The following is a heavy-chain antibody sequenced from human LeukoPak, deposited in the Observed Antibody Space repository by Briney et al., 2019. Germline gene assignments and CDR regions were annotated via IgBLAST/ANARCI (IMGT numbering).Heavy chain of an antibody. CDR2: ITGSGGST. J-gene: IGHJ4*02. CDR1: GFTFTSYG. D-gene: IGHD6-6*01. CDR3: AKSSLKYYFDS. V-gene: IGHV3-23*01. Sequence: GGSLRLSCTASGFTFTSYGMNWVRQAPGKGLEWVSIITGSGGSTYYADSVKGRFTISRDNSKNTVYLQVNSLRAEDTAIYYCAKSSLKYYFDSWGQGTLVTVSS.